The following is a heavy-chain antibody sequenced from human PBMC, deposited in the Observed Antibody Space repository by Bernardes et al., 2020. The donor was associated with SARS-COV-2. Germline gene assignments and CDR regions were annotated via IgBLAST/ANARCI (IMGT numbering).Heavy chain of an antibody. CDR3: VRGSVAVPGADY. CDR1: EFSFSSYV. CDR2: ISRDGDST. D-gene: IGHD6-19*01. J-gene: IGHJ4*02. Sequence: GGSLRLSCSASEFSFSSYVMHWVRQAPGKGLEYVSAISRDGDSTFYADSIKGRFTISRDNSKNTLYLQMSSLRTEDTAVYYCVRGSVAVPGADYWGQGTLVTVSS. V-gene: IGHV3-64D*06.